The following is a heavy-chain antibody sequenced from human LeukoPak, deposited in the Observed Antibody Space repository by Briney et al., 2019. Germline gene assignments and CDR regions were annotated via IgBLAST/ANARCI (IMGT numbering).Heavy chain of an antibody. D-gene: IGHD3-22*01. Sequence: GASVKVSCKASGYTFTGYYMHWVRQAPGQGLEWMGWINPNSGGTNYAQKFQGRVTLTRDMSISTAYMELSRLRSDDMAVYYCARVSLYDRSGSLEYWGQGTLVTVSS. CDR1: GYTFTGYY. CDR3: ARVSLYDRSGSLEY. J-gene: IGHJ4*02. CDR2: INPNSGGT. V-gene: IGHV1-2*02.